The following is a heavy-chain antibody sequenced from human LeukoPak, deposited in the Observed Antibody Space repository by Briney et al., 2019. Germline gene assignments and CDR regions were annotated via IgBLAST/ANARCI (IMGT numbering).Heavy chain of an antibody. CDR3: ARVGCSSTSCYSDYFDY. CDR2: INPNSGGT. Sequence: RASVKVSCKASGYTFTGYYMHWVRQAPGQGLEWMGWINPNSGGTNYAQKFQGRVTMTRDTSISTAYMELSRLRSDDTAVYYCARVGCSSTSCYSDYFDYWGQGTLVTVSS. CDR1: GYTFTGYY. V-gene: IGHV1-2*02. D-gene: IGHD2-2*01. J-gene: IGHJ4*02.